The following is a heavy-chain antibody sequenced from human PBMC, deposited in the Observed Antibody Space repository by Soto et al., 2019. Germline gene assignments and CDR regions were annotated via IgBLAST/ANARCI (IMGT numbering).Heavy chain of an antibody. CDR3: ASTSTVVHWYFDL. CDR2: IYYSGST. V-gene: IGHV4-59*01. CDR1: GGSISSYY. J-gene: IGHJ2*01. D-gene: IGHD2-15*01. Sequence: QVQLQESGPGLVKPSETLSLTCTVSGGSISSYYWSWIRQPPWKGLEWIGYIYYSGSTNYNPSLKSRVTISVDTSKNQFSLKLSSVTAADTAVYYCASTSTVVHWYFDLWGRGTLVTVSS.